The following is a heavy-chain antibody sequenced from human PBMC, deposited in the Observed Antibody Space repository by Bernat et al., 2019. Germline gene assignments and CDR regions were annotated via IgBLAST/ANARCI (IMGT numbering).Heavy chain of an antibody. CDR3: ARGILTGSVVY. V-gene: IGHV3-48*03. D-gene: IGHD3-9*01. CDR2: ISSSGSPI. Sequence: EVQLVESGGGLVQPGGSLRLSCAASGFTFSTYEMNWVRQAPGKGLEWVSYISSSGSPIYYADSVKGRFTISRDNAKNSLFLQMSSLRAEDTAVYYCARGILTGSVVYWGLGTLVTVSS. CDR1: GFTFSTYE. J-gene: IGHJ4*02.